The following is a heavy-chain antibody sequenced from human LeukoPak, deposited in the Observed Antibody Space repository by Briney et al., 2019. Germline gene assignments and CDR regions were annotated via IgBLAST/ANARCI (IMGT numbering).Heavy chain of an antibody. J-gene: IGHJ3*02. CDR2: STSSGSTK. CDR1: GFTFISYE. Sequence: GGSLRLSCAASGFTFISYEMNWVRQAPGKGLEWVSYSTSSGSTKYYADSVKGRFTISRDNAKNSLSLQMSSLRAEDTAVYYCARVQPDSSSWYGHAFDIWGPGTLVTVSS. CDR3: ARVQPDSSSWYGHAFDI. D-gene: IGHD6-13*01. V-gene: IGHV3-48*03.